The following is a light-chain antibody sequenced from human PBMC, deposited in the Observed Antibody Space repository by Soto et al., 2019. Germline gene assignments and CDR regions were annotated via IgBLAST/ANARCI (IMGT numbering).Light chain of an antibody. CDR1: SSDVGGFEY. CDR3: GSITRSSTSV. V-gene: IGLV2-14*01. Sequence: QSVLSQPASVSGSPGQSITISCTGTSSDVGGFEYVSWYQHQPGKAPKLIIYGVTRRPSGVCNRFSGSKSGNTASLTISVIQAEDEGDYYCGSITRSSTSVFGTGTKVTV. J-gene: IGLJ1*01. CDR2: GVT.